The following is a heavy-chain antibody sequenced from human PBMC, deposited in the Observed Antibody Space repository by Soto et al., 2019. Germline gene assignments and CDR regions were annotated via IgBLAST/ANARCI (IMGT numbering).Heavy chain of an antibody. Sequence: PSQTLSLTCAISGDSVSSNNAAWNWIRQSPSRGLEWLGRTYYRSKWYSVSAVSVKGRVTIKPDTSKNQFSLQLDSVTPEDTAVYYCAGERGGPTTSAFDIWGQGTMVTVSS. CDR3: AGERGGPTTSAFDI. V-gene: IGHV6-1*01. CDR2: TYYRSKWYS. J-gene: IGHJ3*02. D-gene: IGHD1-26*01. CDR1: GDSVSSNNAA.